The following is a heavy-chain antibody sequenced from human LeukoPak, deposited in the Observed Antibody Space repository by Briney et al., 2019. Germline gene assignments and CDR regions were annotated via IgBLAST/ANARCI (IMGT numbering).Heavy chain of an antibody. Sequence: SETLSLTCVVYGGSFSGYYWSWIRQPPGKGLEWIGYIYYSGGTNYNPSLKSRVTISVDTSKNQFSLKLSSVTAADTAVYYCAREAKLDYGSGSSDAFDIWGQGTMVTVSS. J-gene: IGHJ3*02. CDR2: IYYSGGT. V-gene: IGHV4-59*01. CDR3: AREAKLDYGSGSSDAFDI. D-gene: IGHD3-10*01. CDR1: GGSFSGYY.